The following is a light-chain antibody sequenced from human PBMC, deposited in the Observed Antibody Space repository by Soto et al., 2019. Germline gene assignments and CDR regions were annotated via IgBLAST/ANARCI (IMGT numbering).Light chain of an antibody. CDR3: AAWDDSLNGPV. CDR2: GDN. J-gene: IGLJ3*02. Sequence: QSVLTQPPSASGTPGQRVTISCSGSSSNIGSEAVNWYQQLPGTAPKLLIYGDNQRPSGVPARFSGSKSGTSAALAISGLQSEDEAAYYCAAWDDSLNGPVFGGGTKLTVL. V-gene: IGLV1-44*01. CDR1: SSNIGSEA.